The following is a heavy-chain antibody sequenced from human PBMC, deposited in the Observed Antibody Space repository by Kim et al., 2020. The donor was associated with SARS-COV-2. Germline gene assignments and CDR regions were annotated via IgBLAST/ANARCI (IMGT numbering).Heavy chain of an antibody. CDR2: ISSSSSYI. Sequence: GGSLRLSCAASGFTFSSYSMNWVRQAPGKGLEWVSSISSSSSYIYYADSVKGRFTISRDNAKNSLYLQMNSLRAEDTAVYYCAREDYGGNSGSGLWGQGTLVTVSS. V-gene: IGHV3-21*01. D-gene: IGHD4-17*01. J-gene: IGHJ4*02. CDR3: AREDYGGNSGSGL. CDR1: GFTFSSYS.